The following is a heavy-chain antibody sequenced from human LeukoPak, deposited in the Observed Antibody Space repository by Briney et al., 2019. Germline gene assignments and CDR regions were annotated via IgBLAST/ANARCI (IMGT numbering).Heavy chain of an antibody. CDR1: RFTFSSHA. Sequence: PGGPLRLSCAASRFTFSSHAMHWVRQAPGKGLEWVALISLDGSNKYYADSVKGRFTISRDNSKNTLYLQMNSLRAEDTAVYYCARSLDSPGYYSPSDYWGQGTLVTVSS. CDR2: ISLDGSNK. J-gene: IGHJ4*02. V-gene: IGHV3-30-3*01. D-gene: IGHD3-22*01. CDR3: ARSLDSPGYYSPSDY.